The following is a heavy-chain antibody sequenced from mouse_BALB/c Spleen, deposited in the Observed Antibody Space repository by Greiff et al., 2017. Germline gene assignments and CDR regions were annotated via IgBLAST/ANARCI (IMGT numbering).Heavy chain of an antibody. J-gene: IGHJ2*01. Sequence: LQQPGSELVRPGASVKLSCKASGYTFTSYWMHWVKQRPGQGLEWIGNIYPGSGSTNYDEKFKSKATLTVDTSSSTAYMQLSSLTSEDSAVYYCTRSLGYGSYYFDYWGQGTTLTVSS. CDR2: IYPGSGST. V-gene: IGHV1S22*01. CDR3: TRSLGYGSYYFDY. CDR1: GYTFTSYW. D-gene: IGHD2-10*02.